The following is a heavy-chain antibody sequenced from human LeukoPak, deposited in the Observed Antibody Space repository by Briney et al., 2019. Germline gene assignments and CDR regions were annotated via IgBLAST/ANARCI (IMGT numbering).Heavy chain of an antibody. D-gene: IGHD6-13*01. Sequence: GGSLRLSCAASGFTFSSYSMNWVRQAPGKGLEWVSYISSSSSTIYYADSVKGRFTISRDNAKNSLYLQMNSLRAEDTAVYYCARGGLSIAAAGTGYWGQGTLVTVSS. CDR2: ISSSSSTI. J-gene: IGHJ4*02. CDR3: ARGGLSIAAAGTGY. CDR1: GFTFSSYS. V-gene: IGHV3-48*01.